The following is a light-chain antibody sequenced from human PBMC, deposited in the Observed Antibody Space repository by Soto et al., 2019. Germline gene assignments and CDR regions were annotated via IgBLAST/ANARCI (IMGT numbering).Light chain of an antibody. CDR3: SSHAGSSVV. V-gene: IGLV2-11*01. CDR1: SSDVGGYNY. J-gene: IGLJ1*01. CDR2: DVT. Sequence: QSVLTQPRSVSGSPGQSVTISCTGTSSDVGGYNYVSWYQQHPGKAPKLMIYDVTTRPSGVPDRFSGSKSGNTASLTISGLQAEDEADYYYSSHAGSSVVFGNGSKVTLL.